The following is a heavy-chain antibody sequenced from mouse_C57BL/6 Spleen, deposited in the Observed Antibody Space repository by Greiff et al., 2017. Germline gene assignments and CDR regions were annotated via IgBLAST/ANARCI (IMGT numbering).Heavy chain of an antibody. Sequence: QVQLQQSGPELVKPGASVKISCKASGYAFSSSWMNWVKQRPGKGLEWIGRIYPGDGDTTYNGKFKGKATLTADKSSSTAYMQLSSLTSEDSAVYFCARPITTVYAMDYWGQGTSVTVSS. CDR1: GYAFSSSW. J-gene: IGHJ4*01. D-gene: IGHD1-1*01. CDR3: ARPITTVYAMDY. V-gene: IGHV1-82*01. CDR2: IYPGDGDT.